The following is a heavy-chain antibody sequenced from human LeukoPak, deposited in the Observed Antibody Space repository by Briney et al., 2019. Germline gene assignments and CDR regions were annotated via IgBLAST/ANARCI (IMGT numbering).Heavy chain of an antibody. J-gene: IGHJ4*02. V-gene: IGHV3-30*02. CDR2: VQNDGSDK. CDR1: GFTFSNYG. Sequence: PGGSLRLSCAASGFTFSNYGMHWVRQTPGKGLEWVAFVQNDGSDKFFADSVKGRFTVSRDNSKNTLYLQMNSLRADDTAVYYCARDKVIPAAIGHYWGQGTLVTVSS. CDR3: ARDKVIPAAIGHY. D-gene: IGHD2-2*01.